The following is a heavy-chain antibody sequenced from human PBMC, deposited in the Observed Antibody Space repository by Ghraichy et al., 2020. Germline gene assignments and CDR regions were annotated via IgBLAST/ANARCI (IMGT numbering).Heavy chain of an antibody. V-gene: IGHV4-34*01. CDR1: GGSFSGYY. Sequence: SETLSLTCAVYGGSFSGYYWSWIRQPPGKGLEWIGEINHSGSTNYNPSLKSRVTISVDTSKNQFSLKLSSVTAADTAVYYCARGNTMVRGVIITRYYYGMDVWGQGTTVTVSS. CDR3: ARGNTMVRGVIITRYYYGMDV. J-gene: IGHJ6*02. CDR2: INHSGST. D-gene: IGHD3-10*01.